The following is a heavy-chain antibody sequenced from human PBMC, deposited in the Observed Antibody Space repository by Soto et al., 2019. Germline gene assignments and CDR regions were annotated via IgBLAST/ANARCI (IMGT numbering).Heavy chain of an antibody. CDR2: TYYRSKWYI. D-gene: IGHD1-26*01. Sequence: QVELQQSGPGLVRPSQTLSLTCAISGDSVSSNSAAWNWIRQSPSRGIEWLGRTYYRSKWYIDYAVSFKSRMTIYPDASKNQFSLQLNSVTPEDTAVYYCAGEGGAYYYGMDVWGQGTTVTVSS. CDR1: GDSVSSNSAA. CDR3: AGEGGAYYYGMDV. V-gene: IGHV6-1*01. J-gene: IGHJ6*02.